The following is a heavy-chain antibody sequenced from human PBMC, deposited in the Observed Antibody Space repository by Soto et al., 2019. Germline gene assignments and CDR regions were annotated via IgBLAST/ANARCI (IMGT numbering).Heavy chain of an antibody. CDR1: GFPFSSYA. Sequence: VQLLESGGSLVQPGGSLTLSCAASGFPFSSYAMSWIRQTPEKGLEWVAGISGGGNDRYYADFVQGRFTFSRDNSRNILYLQMNSLRADDTAMYFCARSPFMVAPDNEPFDYWGQGTLVTVSS. J-gene: IGHJ4*02. V-gene: IGHV3-23*01. CDR2: ISGGGNDR. CDR3: ARSPFMVAPDNEPFDY. D-gene: IGHD5-12*01.